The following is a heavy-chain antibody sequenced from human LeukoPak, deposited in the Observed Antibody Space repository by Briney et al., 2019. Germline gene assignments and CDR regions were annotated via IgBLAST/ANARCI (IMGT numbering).Heavy chain of an antibody. CDR1: GFTFSSYW. J-gene: IGHJ4*01. D-gene: IGHD6-13*01. V-gene: IGHV3-7*01. Sequence: PGGSLRLSCAVSGFTFSSYWMNRDRQAPGKGLEWVASIKQDGSEKSYVDSVKGRFTISRDNTKNSLYLQMSSLRAEDTAVYYCARDGTAAGLYFDLWGQGTLVTVSS. CDR3: ARDGTAAGLYFDL. CDR2: IKQDGSEK.